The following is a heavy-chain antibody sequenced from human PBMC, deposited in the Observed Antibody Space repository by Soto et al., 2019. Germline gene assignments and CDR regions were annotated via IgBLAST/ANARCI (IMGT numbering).Heavy chain of an antibody. CDR2: ISTYTGNT. CDR3: ARGYYYGSGRPTPGGMDV. CDR1: GYTFTNYD. Sequence: QVHLVQSGAEVKKPGASVKVSCKASGYTFTNYDINWVRQAPGQGLEWVGWISTYTGNTNYAQKLQGRVTMTTDTPTSTDYMELRSLRSDDTAVYYCARGYYYGSGRPTPGGMDVWGQGTTVTVSS. D-gene: IGHD3-10*01. J-gene: IGHJ6*02. V-gene: IGHV1-18*01.